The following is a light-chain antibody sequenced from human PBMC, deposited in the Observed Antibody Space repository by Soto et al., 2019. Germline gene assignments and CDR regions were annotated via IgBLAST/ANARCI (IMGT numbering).Light chain of an antibody. CDR3: QQYYNWPPLT. J-gene: IGKJ4*01. CDR1: QSVSSN. Sequence: EIVMTQSPATLSVSAGERVTLSCRASQSVSSNLAWYQQKPGQAPRLLIYGASTRATGIPARFSGSGSGTDFSLTISSLQSEDFAVYYCQQYYNWPPLTFGGGTKVEIK. V-gene: IGKV3D-15*01. CDR2: GAS.